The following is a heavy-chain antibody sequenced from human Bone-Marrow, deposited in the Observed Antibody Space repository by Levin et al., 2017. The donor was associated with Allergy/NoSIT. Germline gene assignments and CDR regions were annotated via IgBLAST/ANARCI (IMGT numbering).Heavy chain of an antibody. CDR1: GGSISSYY. J-gene: IGHJ6*03. CDR2: IYYSGST. V-gene: IGHV4-59*01. CDR3: ASSPIEGYDYLFRRYYYYMDV. D-gene: IGHD5-12*01. Sequence: PSETLSLTCTVSGGSISSYYWSWIRQPPGKGLEWIGYIYYSGSTNYNPSLKSRVTISVDTSKKQFSLKLSSVTAADTAVYYCASSPIEGYDYLFRRYYYYMDVWGKGTTVTVSS.